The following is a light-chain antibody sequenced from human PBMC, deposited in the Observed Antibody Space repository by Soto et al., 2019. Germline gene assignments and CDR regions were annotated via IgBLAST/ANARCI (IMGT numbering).Light chain of an antibody. V-gene: IGKV3-20*01. CDR2: GAS. J-gene: IGKJ1*01. CDR3: QQYGSSPAWT. CDR1: QSVSSSY. Sequence: EIVLTQSPGTLSLSPGERATLSCRASQSVSSSYLAWYQQKPGQAPRLLIYGASSRATGILYRFSGSGSGTDFTLTISRLEPEDFAVYYCQQYGSSPAWTFGQGTKVDIK.